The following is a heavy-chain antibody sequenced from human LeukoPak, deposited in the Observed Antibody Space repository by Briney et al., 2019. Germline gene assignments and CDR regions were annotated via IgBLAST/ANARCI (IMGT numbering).Heavy chain of an antibody. Sequence: PGGSLRLSCVASGFXLSIYWIGWVRQAPGKGLEWVSDIKEDGSESYYVGSVKGRFTISRDNAKNSLYLQVNSLRAEDTATYYCVRADFRGSSWDFAYWGQGALVTVSS. CDR1: GFXLSIYW. J-gene: IGHJ4*02. V-gene: IGHV3-7*04. D-gene: IGHD6-13*01. CDR2: IKEDGSES. CDR3: VRADFRGSSWDFAY.